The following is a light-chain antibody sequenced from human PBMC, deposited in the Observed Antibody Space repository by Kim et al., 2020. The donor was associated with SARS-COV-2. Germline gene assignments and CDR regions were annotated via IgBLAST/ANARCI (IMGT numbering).Light chain of an antibody. Sequence: VFPGERATLSCRASQSVSNNLAWYQQRPGQAPRLLIYGASTRAAGVPVRFSGSGSGTEFTLTISSLQSEDFAVYYCQQYDNWPPITFGGGTKLEI. V-gene: IGKV3-15*01. CDR2: GAS. CDR3: QQYDNWPPIT. CDR1: QSVSNN. J-gene: IGKJ4*01.